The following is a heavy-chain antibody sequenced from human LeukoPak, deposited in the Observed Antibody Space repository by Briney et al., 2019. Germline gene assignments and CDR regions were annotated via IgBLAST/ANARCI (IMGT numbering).Heavy chain of an antibody. Sequence: ASVKVSCKASGYTFTSYGISWVRQAPGQGLEWMGWISAYNGNTNYAQKLQGRVTMTTDTSTSTAYMELRSLRSDDTAVYYCARGSSSSSSGARTHDYWGQGTLVTVSS. CDR2: ISAYNGNT. CDR3: ARGSSSSSSGARTHDY. CDR1: GYTFTSYG. J-gene: IGHJ4*02. V-gene: IGHV1-18*01. D-gene: IGHD6-6*01.